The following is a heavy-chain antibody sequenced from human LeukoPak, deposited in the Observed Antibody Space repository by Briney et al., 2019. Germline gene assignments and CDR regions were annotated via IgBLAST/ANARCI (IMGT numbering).Heavy chain of an antibody. CDR1: GGSFSGYY. Sequence: PSETLSLTCAVYGGSFSGYYWSWIRQPPGKGLEWIGEINHSGSTNYNPSLKSRVTISVDTSKNQFSLKPSSVTAADTAVYYCARGLPRRDGYNGYYYGMDVWGQGTTVTVSS. V-gene: IGHV4-34*01. J-gene: IGHJ6*02. CDR2: INHSGST. D-gene: IGHD5-24*01. CDR3: ARGLPRRDGYNGYYYGMDV.